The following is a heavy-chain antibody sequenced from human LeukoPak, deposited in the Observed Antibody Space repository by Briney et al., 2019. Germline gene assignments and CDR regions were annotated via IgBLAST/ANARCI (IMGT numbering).Heavy chain of an antibody. V-gene: IGHV1-69*13. CDR2: IIPIFGTA. D-gene: IGHD2-15*01. Sequence: SVKVPCKASGGTFSIYAISWVRQAPGQGLEWMGGIIPIFGTANYAQKFQGRVTITADESTSTAYMELSSLRSEDTAVYYCARDPEYYCSGGSCYSYWGQGTLVTVSS. CDR3: ARDPEYYCSGGSCYSY. J-gene: IGHJ4*02. CDR1: GGTFSIYA.